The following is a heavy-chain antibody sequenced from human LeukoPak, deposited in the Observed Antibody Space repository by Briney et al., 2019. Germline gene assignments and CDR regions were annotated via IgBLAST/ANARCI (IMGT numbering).Heavy chain of an antibody. V-gene: IGHV4-4*07. CDR3: ARVGPRGVISK. Sequence: PSETLSLTCTVSGGTISSNYWSWIRQPAGKGLEWIGRIYTSGSTNYNPSLKSRVTMSVYTSKSPFSLKMSSVTAADTAVSYCARVGPRGVISKWGQETLVTVSS. CDR1: GGTISSNY. J-gene: IGHJ4*02. D-gene: IGHD3-10*01. CDR2: IYTSGST.